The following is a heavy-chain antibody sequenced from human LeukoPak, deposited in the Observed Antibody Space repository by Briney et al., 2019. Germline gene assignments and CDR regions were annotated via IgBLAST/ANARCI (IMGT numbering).Heavy chain of an antibody. CDR2: INPSGGST. Sequence: ASVKVSCKASGYTFTNYYIHWARQAPGRGLEWMGIINPSGGSTSYAQKFQGRVTMTRDTSTSTVYMELSSLRSEDTAVYYCARESYGEEDNWGQGTLVTVSS. V-gene: IGHV1-46*01. D-gene: IGHD4-17*01. CDR3: ARESYGEEDN. CDR1: GYTFTNYY. J-gene: IGHJ4*02.